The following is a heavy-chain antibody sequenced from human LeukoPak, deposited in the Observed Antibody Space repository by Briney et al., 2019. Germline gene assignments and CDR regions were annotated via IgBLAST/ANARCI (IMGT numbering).Heavy chain of an antibody. V-gene: IGHV3-7*03. CDR3: ARGMGIPDAFDI. D-gene: IGHD6-13*01. J-gene: IGHJ3*02. Sequence: GGSLRLSCAASGFTFSSYYMSWVRQAPGKGLEWVANIKQDGSEKYYVDSVEGRFTISRDNAKNSLYLQMNSLRAEDTAVYYCARGMGIPDAFDIWGQGTMVTASS. CDR2: IKQDGSEK. CDR1: GFTFSSYY.